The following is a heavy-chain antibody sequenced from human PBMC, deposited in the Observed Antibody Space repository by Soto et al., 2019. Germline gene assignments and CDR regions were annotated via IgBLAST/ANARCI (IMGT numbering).Heavy chain of an antibody. V-gene: IGHV4-61*01. CDR2: IYSGVST. J-gene: IGHJ6*02. D-gene: IGHD3-3*01. CDR1: GGFVNSDTHS. CDR3: ARSPFWSGYPYYYYGMDV. Sequence: SETLSLTCTVSGGFVNSDTHSWSWIRQTPGKRLEWIGFIYSGVSTKNPSLRSRVTMSVDTSKNQFSLKLRSVIVADTAVYHCARSPFWSGYPYYYYGMDVWGQGTTVAVSS.